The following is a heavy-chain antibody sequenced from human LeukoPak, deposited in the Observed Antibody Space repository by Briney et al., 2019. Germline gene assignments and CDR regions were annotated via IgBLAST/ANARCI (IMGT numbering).Heavy chain of an antibody. D-gene: IGHD6-13*01. CDR3: LAGYYYYYMDV. J-gene: IGHJ6*03. CDR2: INTHGSST. CDR1: GFAFSNYW. V-gene: IGHV3-74*01. Sequence: GGSLGLSCAASGFAFSNYWLHWFRQAPGKGLEWVARINTHGSSTNYADSVKGRFTISRDNAKNTLYLQMTSLSAEDTAVYYALAGYYYYYMDVWGKGTTVTVSS.